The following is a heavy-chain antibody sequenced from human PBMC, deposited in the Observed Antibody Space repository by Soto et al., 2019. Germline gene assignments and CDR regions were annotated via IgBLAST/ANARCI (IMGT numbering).Heavy chain of an antibody. J-gene: IGHJ4*01. V-gene: IGHV3-15*07. Sequence: EVQLVESGGGLVNPGGSLRLSCVGSGFTFSNAWINWVRQAPGKGLEWVGRIKSKIDGGTTDFAAPVKGRFAISRDDSRTSGFMQMNSLKIDASAVYYSSTDSYMGMLVVRLDNWGHGTLVSFSS. CDR2: IKSKIDGGTT. CDR1: GFTFSNAW. CDR3: STDSYMGMLVVRLDN. D-gene: IGHD2-8*01.